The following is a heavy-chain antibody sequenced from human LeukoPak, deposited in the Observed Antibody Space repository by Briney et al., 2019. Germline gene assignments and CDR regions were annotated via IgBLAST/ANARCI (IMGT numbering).Heavy chain of an antibody. CDR2: IRYDGSNK. CDR3: AKGFVAKAPDY. V-gene: IGHV3-30*02. D-gene: IGHD5-12*01. CDR1: GFTFSSYG. Sequence: GGSLRLSCAASGFTFSSYGMHWVRQAPGKGLEWVAFIRYDGSNKYYADSVKGRFTISRDNSKNTLYLQMNSLRAEDTAVYYCAKGFVAKAPDYWGQGTLVTVSS. J-gene: IGHJ4*02.